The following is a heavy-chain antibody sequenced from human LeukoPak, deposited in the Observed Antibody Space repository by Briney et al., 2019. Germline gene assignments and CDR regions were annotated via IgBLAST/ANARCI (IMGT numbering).Heavy chain of an antibody. D-gene: IGHD6-19*01. CDR3: ARHRRFIAVAGGFDY. CDR2: ISWDGGST. V-gene: IGHV3-43D*03. CDR1: GFTFDDYA. J-gene: IGHJ4*02. Sequence: GGSLRLSCAASGFTFDDYAMHWVRQAPGKGLEWVSLISWDGGSTYYADSVKGRFTISRDNSKNSLYLQMNSLRAEDTAVYYCARHRRFIAVAGGFDYWGQGTLVTVSS.